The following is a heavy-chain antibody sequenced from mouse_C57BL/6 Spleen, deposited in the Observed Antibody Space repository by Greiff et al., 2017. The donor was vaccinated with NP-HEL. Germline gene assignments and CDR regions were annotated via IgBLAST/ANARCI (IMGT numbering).Heavy chain of an antibody. CDR2: IHPNSGST. D-gene: IGHD2-4*01. CDR3: ARWSYYDYDVDY. J-gene: IGHJ2*01. Sequence: VQLQQSGAELVKPGASVKLSCKASGYTFTSYWMHWVKQRPGQGLEWIGMIHPNSGSTNYNEKFKSKATLTVDKSSSTAYMQLSSLTSEDSSFYYCARWSYYDYDVDYWGQGTTLTVSS. CDR1: GYTFTSYW. V-gene: IGHV1-64*01.